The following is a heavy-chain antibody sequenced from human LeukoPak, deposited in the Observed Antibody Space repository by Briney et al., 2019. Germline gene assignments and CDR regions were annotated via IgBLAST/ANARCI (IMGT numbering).Heavy chain of an antibody. CDR3: ARVGSYSSSRAPPRLERRVLVYFDY. V-gene: IGHV1-18*01. Sequence: ASVKVSCKASGYTFTSYGISWVRQAPGQGLEWMGWISAYNGNTNYAQKLQGRVTMTTDTSTSTAYMELRSLRSDDTAVYYCARVGSYSSSRAPPRLERRVLVYFDYWGQGTLVTVSS. CDR2: ISAYNGNT. D-gene: IGHD6-6*01. CDR1: GYTFTSYG. J-gene: IGHJ4*02.